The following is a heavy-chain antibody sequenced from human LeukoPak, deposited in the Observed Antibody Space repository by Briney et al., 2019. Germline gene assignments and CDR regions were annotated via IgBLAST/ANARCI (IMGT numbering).Heavy chain of an antibody. CDR1: GGSISSGGYY. J-gene: IGHJ4*02. V-gene: IGHV4-31*03. Sequence: SETLSLTCTVPGGSISSGGYYWSWIRQHPGKGLEWIGYIYYSGSTYYNPSLKSRVTISVDTSKNQFSLKLSSVTAADTAVYYCARGPRATCLDYWGQGTLVTVSS. CDR2: IYYSGST. D-gene: IGHD5-12*01. CDR3: ARGPRATCLDY.